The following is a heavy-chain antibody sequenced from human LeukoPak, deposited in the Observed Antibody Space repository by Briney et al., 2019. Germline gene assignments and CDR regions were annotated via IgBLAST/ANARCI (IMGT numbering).Heavy chain of an antibody. CDR2: IIPIFGTE. J-gene: IGHJ3*02. CDR1: GGTFSSYA. Sequence: SVKVSCKASGGTFSSYAISWVRQAPGKGLEWMGGIIPIFGTENYAQKFQGRVTITADESTSTAYMELSSLRSEDTAVYYCARDRGDIVVVRGAFDIWGQGTMVTVSS. CDR3: ARDRGDIVVVRGAFDI. V-gene: IGHV1-69*13. D-gene: IGHD2-2*01.